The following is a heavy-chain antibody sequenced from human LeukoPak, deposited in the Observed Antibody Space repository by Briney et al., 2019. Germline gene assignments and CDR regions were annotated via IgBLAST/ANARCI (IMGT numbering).Heavy chain of an antibody. J-gene: IGHJ6*03. CDR1: GYTFTGYY. Sequence: AASVNVSCKASGYTFTGYYMHWVRQAPGQGLEWMGWINPNSGGTNYAQKFQGRVTMTRDTSISTAYMELSRLRSDDTAVYYCARVKYCSSWYYYYYMDVWGKGTTVTVSS. V-gene: IGHV1-2*02. CDR3: ARVKYCSSWYYYYYMDV. D-gene: IGHD6-6*01. CDR2: INPNSGGT.